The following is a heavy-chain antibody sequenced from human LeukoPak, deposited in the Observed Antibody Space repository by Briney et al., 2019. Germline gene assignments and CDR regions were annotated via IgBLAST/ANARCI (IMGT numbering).Heavy chain of an antibody. CDR1: GGSISSYY. J-gene: IGHJ5*02. Sequence: PSETLSLTCTVSGGSISSYYWSWIRRPPGKGLEWIGYIYYSGSTNYNPSLKSRVTISVDTSKNQFSLKLSSVTAADTAVYYCAQSIAAFGWFDPWGQGTLVTVSS. CDR2: IYYSGST. CDR3: AQSIAAFGWFDP. D-gene: IGHD6-6*01. V-gene: IGHV4-59*08.